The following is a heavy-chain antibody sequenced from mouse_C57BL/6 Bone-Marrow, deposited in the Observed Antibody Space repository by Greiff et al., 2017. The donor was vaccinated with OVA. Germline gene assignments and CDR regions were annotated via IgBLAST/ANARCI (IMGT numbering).Heavy chain of an antibody. D-gene: IGHD1-1*01. CDR2: INPYNGGT. CDR3: ARRIYYYGSSYRYFDV. V-gene: IGHV1-19*01. CDR1: GYTFTDYY. Sequence: EVKLVESGPVLVKPGASVKMSCKASGYTFTDYYMNWVKQSHGKSLEWIGVINPYNGGTSYNQKFKGKATLTVDKSSSTAYMELNSLTSEDSAVYYCARRIYYYGSSYRYFDVWGTGTTVTVSS. J-gene: IGHJ1*03.